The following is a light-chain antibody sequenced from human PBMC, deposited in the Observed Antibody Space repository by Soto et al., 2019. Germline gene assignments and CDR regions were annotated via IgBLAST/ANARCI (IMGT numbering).Light chain of an antibody. Sequence: DLQMTQSPSSLSASVGDRITITCRASQGIRSDVGWYPQKPGKVPKRLIYAASNLQSGVPSRFSGSGSWAEFTLTISSLQPEDFATYYCLQHNTYPLTFGGGTKVEIK. CDR1: QGIRSD. J-gene: IGKJ4*01. V-gene: IGKV1-17*01. CDR3: LQHNTYPLT. CDR2: AAS.